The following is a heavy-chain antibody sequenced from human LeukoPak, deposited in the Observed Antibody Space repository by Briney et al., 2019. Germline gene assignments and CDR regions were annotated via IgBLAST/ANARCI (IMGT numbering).Heavy chain of an antibody. D-gene: IGHD2-2*01. CDR1: NYTFTSYG. CDR3: AREGDIVVVPAAHIRMDDAFDI. Sequence: ASVKVSCKASNYTFTSYGMSWVRQAPGQGLEWMAWINAYNGDTNYAQKFQGRVTITADESTSTAYMELSSLRSEDTAVYYCAREGDIVVVPAAHIRMDDAFDIWGQGTMVAVSS. J-gene: IGHJ3*02. CDR2: INAYNGDT. V-gene: IGHV1-18*01.